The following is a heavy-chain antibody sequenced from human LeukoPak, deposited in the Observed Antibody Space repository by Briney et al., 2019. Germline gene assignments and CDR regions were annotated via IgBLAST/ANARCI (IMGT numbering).Heavy chain of an antibody. Sequence: GGSLRLSCAASGFTFSSYAVSWVRQAPGKGLEWVSAISGSGGSTYYADSVKGRFTISRDNSKNTLYLQMNSLRAEDAAVYYCAKDGDYDILTGYYGYWGQGTLVTVSS. CDR2: ISGSGGST. D-gene: IGHD3-9*01. V-gene: IGHV3-23*01. CDR3: AKDGDYDILTGYYGY. J-gene: IGHJ4*02. CDR1: GFTFSSYA.